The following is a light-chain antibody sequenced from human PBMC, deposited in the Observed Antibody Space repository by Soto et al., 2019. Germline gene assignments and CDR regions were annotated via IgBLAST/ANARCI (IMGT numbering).Light chain of an antibody. V-gene: IGKV3-11*01. CDR3: QQRNNWPRIT. CDR1: QTVGTY. Sequence: IVLTQFTTTLSLFTRQTATLSCRASQTVGTYLASYQQKPGQAPKLFISDASNRPTSVPTRFTRTRPGTDFTFTISSLEPEDFAAYFCQQRNNWPRITFGQGTRLEIK. CDR2: DAS. J-gene: IGKJ5*01.